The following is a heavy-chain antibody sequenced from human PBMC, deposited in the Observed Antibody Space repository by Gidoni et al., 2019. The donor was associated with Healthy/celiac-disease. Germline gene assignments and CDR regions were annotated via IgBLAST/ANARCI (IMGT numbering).Heavy chain of an antibody. V-gene: IGHV3-21*01. CDR1: GFTFSSYS. CDR2: ISSSSSYI. Sequence: EVQLVESGGGLVKPGGSLRLSCAAPGFTFSSYSLNWVRQAPGKGLEWVSSISSSSSYIYYADSVKGRFTISRDNAKNSLYLQMNSLRAEDTAVYYCARERVVPAAILSLDAFDIWGQGTMVTVSS. D-gene: IGHD2-2*02. CDR3: ARERVVPAAILSLDAFDI. J-gene: IGHJ3*02.